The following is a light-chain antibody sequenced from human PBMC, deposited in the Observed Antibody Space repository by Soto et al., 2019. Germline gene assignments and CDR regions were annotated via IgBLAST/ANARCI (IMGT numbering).Light chain of an antibody. V-gene: IGLV2-14*01. J-gene: IGLJ1*01. CDR3: FSYRSSTTNF. Sequence: QSALTQPASVSGSPGQSITISRAGSNSDIGGYNFVSWYQQHPGKAPKIIIFEVNKRPSGISNRFSGSKSGNTASLTISGLKAEDEADYYCFSYRSSTTNFFGSGTKGTVL. CDR2: EVN. CDR1: NSDIGGYNF.